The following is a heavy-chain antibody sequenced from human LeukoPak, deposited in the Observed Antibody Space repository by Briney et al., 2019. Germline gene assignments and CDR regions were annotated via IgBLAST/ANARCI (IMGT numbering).Heavy chain of an antibody. D-gene: IGHD2-2*02. CDR3: TKDGDERQYLFYYYYMDV. J-gene: IGHJ6*03. CDR1: GFTFGNYD. CDR2: IRYDGTNE. Sequence: GGSLRLSCAASGFTFGNYDMHWVRQAPGKGLAWVTFIRYDGTNEYYADSVKGRFTISRDNSKNTLYLQMNSLRVEDTAVYYCTKDGDERQYLFYYYYMDVWGKGATVTVSS. V-gene: IGHV3-30*02.